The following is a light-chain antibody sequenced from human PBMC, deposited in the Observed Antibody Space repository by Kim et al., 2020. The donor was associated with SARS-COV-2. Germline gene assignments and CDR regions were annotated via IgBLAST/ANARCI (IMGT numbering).Light chain of an antibody. J-gene: IGKJ2*01. Sequence: LSPGERATLSCRASQSVSRSYLAWYQQKPGQAPRLLIYGASSRATGIPDRFSGSGSGTDFILTISRLEPEDFAVYYCQQYGSSPYTFGQGTKLEI. CDR3: QQYGSSPYT. V-gene: IGKV3-20*01. CDR2: GAS. CDR1: QSVSRSY.